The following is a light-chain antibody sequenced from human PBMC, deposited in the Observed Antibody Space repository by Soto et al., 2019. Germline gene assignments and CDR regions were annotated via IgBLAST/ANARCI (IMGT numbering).Light chain of an antibody. V-gene: IGKV3-20*01. Sequence: IVLTQSPATLSLSPGERATVSCTASQHVTTTYMAWYQQKFGQAPRLLIYGASTRATGTPDRFTGGGFGTDFTLTISIVEPEDFAVYYCQQYDSSFTFGGGTKVEMK. CDR2: GAS. J-gene: IGKJ4*01. CDR3: QQYDSSFT. CDR1: QHVTTTY.